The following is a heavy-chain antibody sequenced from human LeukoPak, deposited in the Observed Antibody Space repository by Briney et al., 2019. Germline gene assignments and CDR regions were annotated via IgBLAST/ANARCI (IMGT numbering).Heavy chain of an antibody. V-gene: IGHV3-21*01. Sequence: GGSLRLSCAASGFTFSSYSMNWVRQAPGKGLEWVSSISSSSSYIYYADSVKGRFTISRDNAKNSLYLQMNSLRAEDTAVYYCARDFRYYYDSSGYRAFDIWGQGTMVTVSS. CDR3: ARDFRYYYDSSGYRAFDI. CDR1: GFTFSSYS. J-gene: IGHJ3*02. D-gene: IGHD3-22*01. CDR2: ISSSSSYI.